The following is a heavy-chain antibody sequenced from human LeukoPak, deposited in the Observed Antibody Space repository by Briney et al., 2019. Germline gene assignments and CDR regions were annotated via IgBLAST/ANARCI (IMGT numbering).Heavy chain of an antibody. CDR1: GGSISSYY. CDR2: IYYSGST. V-gene: IGHV4-59*01. Sequence: SETLSLTCTVSGGSISSYYWSWIRQPPGKGLGWIGYIYYSGSTNYNPSLKSRVTISVDTSKNQFSLKLSSVTAADTAVYYCARGVVVPAAIDYWGQGTLVTVSS. D-gene: IGHD2-2*01. J-gene: IGHJ4*02. CDR3: ARGVVVPAAIDY.